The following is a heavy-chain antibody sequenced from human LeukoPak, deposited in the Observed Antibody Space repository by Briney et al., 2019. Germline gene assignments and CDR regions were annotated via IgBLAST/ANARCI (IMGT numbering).Heavy chain of an antibody. CDR2: VYHSGST. J-gene: IGHJ3*02. Sequence: SETLSLTCTVSGYSISSGYYWGWIRQPPGKGLEWTGSVYHSGSTYYNPSLKSRVTISVDTSKNQFSLKLSSVTAADTAVYYCAREGGGRGYYDFWSGYPDAFDIWGQGTMVTVSS. CDR1: GYSISSGYY. CDR3: AREGGGRGYYDFWSGYPDAFDI. D-gene: IGHD3-3*01. V-gene: IGHV4-38-2*02.